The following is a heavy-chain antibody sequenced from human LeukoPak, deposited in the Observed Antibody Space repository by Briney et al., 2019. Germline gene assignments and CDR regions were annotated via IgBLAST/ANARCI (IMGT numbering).Heavy chain of an antibody. CDR3: ARDRYDFWSGIFDY. CDR1: GFTFSNYG. V-gene: IGHV3-33*01. J-gene: IGHJ4*02. CDR2: IWYDGSNK. Sequence: GGSLRLSCAASGFTFSNYGMHWVRQAPGKGLEWVAVIWYDGSNKYYADSVKGRFTVSRDSSKNTLYLQMNGLRAEDTAVYYCARDRYDFWSGIFDYRGQGTLLTVSS. D-gene: IGHD3-3*01.